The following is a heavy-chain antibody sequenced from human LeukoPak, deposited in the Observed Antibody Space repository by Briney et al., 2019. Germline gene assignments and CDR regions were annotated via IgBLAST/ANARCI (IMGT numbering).Heavy chain of an antibody. Sequence: GGSLRLSCAASGFTFSSHWMSWVRQAPGKGLEWVANIKQDGSEKFYQDSVKGRFTISRDNAKNSLYLQMNSLRAEDTAVYYCARGGDNGDAFDIWGQGTMVTVSS. V-gene: IGHV3-7*01. CDR2: IKQDGSEK. J-gene: IGHJ3*02. D-gene: IGHD1-14*01. CDR3: ARGGDNGDAFDI. CDR1: GFTFSSHW.